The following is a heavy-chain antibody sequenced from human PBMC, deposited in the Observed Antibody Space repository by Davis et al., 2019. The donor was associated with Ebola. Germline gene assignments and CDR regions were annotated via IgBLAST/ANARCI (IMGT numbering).Heavy chain of an antibody. Sequence: GESLKISCAASGFTFSSYSMNWVRQAPGKGLEWVSYISSSSSTIYYADSVKGRFTISRDNAKNSLYLQMNSLRVEDTAVYYCAKRWQVRYFGYWGQGTLVTVSS. V-gene: IGHV3-48*01. CDR3: AKRWQVRYFGY. D-gene: IGHD4-23*01. CDR2: ISSSSSTI. J-gene: IGHJ4*02. CDR1: GFTFSSYS.